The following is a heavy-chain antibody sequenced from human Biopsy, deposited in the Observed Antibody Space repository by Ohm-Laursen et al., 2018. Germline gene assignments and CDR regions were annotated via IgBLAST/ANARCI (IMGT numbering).Heavy chain of an antibody. D-gene: IGHD2-2*01. V-gene: IGHV3-23*01. CDR3: ARDRPSVPTYAVF. CDR2: ITASGGTT. CDR1: GISFSRSA. J-gene: IGHJ4*02. Sequence: SLRLSCSASGISFSRSAMNWVRQAPGKGLEWVSGITASGGTTYYADSVKGRFTISRDNSNNTPYLQMNSLRDDDTAVYYCARDRPSVPTYAVFWGQGSLVTVSS.